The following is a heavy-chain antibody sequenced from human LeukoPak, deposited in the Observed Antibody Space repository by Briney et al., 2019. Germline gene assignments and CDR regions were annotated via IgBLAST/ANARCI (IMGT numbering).Heavy chain of an antibody. J-gene: IGHJ4*02. V-gene: IGHV1-8*03. CDR1: RYTFTSYD. CDR3: ARGGYDFWSGYFSLTG. D-gene: IGHD3-3*01. CDR2: MNPNSGNT. Sequence: ASVKVSCKASRYTFTSYDINWVRQATGQGLEWMGWMNPNSGNTGYAQKFQGRVTITRNTSISTAYMELSSLRSEDTAVYYCARGGYDFWSGYFSLTGWGQGTLVTVSS.